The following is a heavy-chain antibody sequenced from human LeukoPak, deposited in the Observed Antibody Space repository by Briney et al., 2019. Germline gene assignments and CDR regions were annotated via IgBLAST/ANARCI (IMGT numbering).Heavy chain of an antibody. D-gene: IGHD6-19*01. CDR3: ASYPRYSSSPPFDY. J-gene: IGHJ4*02. Sequence: ASVKISCKASGYTFTGQYMHWVRQAPGQPFEWMGWINPNTGDTGYAQKFQGRVTMTRDTTITTAYMELSSLTSDDTAMYYCASYPRYSSSPPFDYWGQGTLVTVSS. CDR2: INPNTGDT. CDR1: GYTFTGQY. V-gene: IGHV1-2*02.